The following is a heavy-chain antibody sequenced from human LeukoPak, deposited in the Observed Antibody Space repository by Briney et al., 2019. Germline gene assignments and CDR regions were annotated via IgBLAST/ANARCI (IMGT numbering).Heavy chain of an antibody. J-gene: IGHJ3*02. CDR1: GFTFSSYS. Sequence: PGGSLRLSCAASGFTFSSYSMNWVRQAPGKGLEWVSSISSSSSYIYYADSVKGRFTISRDNAKNSLYLQMNSLRAEDTAVYYCARDQDVVPAAPDAFDIWGQGTMVTVSS. CDR3: ARDQDVVPAAPDAFDI. CDR2: ISSSSSYI. V-gene: IGHV3-21*01. D-gene: IGHD2-2*01.